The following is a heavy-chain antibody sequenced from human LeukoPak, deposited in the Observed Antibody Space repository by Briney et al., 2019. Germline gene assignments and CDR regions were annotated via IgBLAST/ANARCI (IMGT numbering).Heavy chain of an antibody. D-gene: IGHD4-17*01. CDR2: IYYSGST. CDR3: ARALSPYDYGDLRFDY. CDR1: GGSISSGDYY. Sequence: SQTLSLTCTVSGGSISSGDYYWSWIRQPPGKGLEWIGYIYYSGSTYYNPSLKSRVTISVDTSKNQFSLKLSSVTAADTAVYYCARALSPYDYGDLRFDYWGQGTLVTVSS. J-gene: IGHJ4*02. V-gene: IGHV4-30-4*01.